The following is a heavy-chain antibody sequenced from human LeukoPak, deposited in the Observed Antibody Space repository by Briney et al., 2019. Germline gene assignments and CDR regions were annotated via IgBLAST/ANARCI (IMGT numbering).Heavy chain of an antibody. Sequence: GGSLRLSCAASGFTFSSYAMSWVRQAPGKGLEWVSAISGSGGSTYYADSVKGRFTISRDNSKNTLYLQMNTLRAEDTAVYYCARDPQYSYDDSGTFDSWGQGTLVTVSS. J-gene: IGHJ4*02. CDR3: ARDPQYSYDDSGTFDS. CDR1: GFTFSSYA. CDR2: ISGSGGST. V-gene: IGHV3-23*01. D-gene: IGHD3-22*01.